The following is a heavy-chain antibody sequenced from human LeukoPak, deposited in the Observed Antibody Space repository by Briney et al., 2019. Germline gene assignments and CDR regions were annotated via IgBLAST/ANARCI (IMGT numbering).Heavy chain of an antibody. CDR3: ARDVGGSGSYVYFQH. CDR2: ISSSGSTI. J-gene: IGHJ1*01. CDR1: GFTFSSYE. D-gene: IGHD3-10*01. Sequence: GGSLRLSCAASGFTFSSYEMNWVRQAPGKGLEWVSYISSSGSTIYYADSVKGRFTIPRDNAKNSLYLQMNSLRAEDTAVYYCARDVGGSGSYVYFQHWGQGTLVTVSS. V-gene: IGHV3-48*03.